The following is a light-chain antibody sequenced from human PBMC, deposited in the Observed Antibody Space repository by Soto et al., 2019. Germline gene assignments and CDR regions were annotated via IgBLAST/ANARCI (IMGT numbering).Light chain of an antibody. J-gene: IGKJ1*01. CDR2: DTS. V-gene: IGKV3-15*01. Sequence: EIVMTQSPATLSVSPGERATLSCRTSQSVTRNLAWFQQKPGQAPGLLIYDTSTRATGIPGRFSGSGSGTEFTLTISSLQSEDSALYYCQQYNNWPPWTFGLGTKVEIK. CDR1: QSVTRN. CDR3: QQYNNWPPWT.